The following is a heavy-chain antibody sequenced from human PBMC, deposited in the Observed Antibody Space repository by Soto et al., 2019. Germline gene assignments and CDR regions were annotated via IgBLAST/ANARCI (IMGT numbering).Heavy chain of an antibody. CDR2: INAGNGNT. V-gene: IGHV1-3*01. CDR1: GYTLTSYA. D-gene: IGHD4-17*01. Sequence: GASVKVSSKASGYTLTSYAMHWVRQAPGQRLEWMGWINAGNGNTKYSQKFQGRVTITRDTSASTAYMELSSLRSEDTAVYYCESSLPDYGDFSPFDYWGQGTLVTVSS. CDR3: ESSLPDYGDFSPFDY. J-gene: IGHJ4*02.